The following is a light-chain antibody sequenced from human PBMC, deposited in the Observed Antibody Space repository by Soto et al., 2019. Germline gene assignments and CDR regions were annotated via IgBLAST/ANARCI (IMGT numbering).Light chain of an antibody. CDR3: QHYKSYSEA. J-gene: IGKJ1*01. CDR1: QTINSN. CDR2: GAS. Sequence: EVVLTQSPATQSVSPGERATFSCRDSQTINSNLAWYQQKPGQAPRPLIYGASNRATGIPARFSGSGAGTEFTFTISSLQSEDFATYYCQHYKSYSEAFGQGTKVDI. V-gene: IGKV3-15*01.